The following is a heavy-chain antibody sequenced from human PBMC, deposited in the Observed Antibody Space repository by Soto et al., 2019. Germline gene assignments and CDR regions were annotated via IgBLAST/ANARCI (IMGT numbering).Heavy chain of an antibody. V-gene: IGHV4-4*02. CDR3: AWIISGSYYDY. Sequence: QVQLQESGPGLVKPSETLSLTCAVSGASIRSSNWWSWVRQPPGKGLEWIGEIYHSGSTNYNPSLKSRVTMSVEKSKNNFYLKLSSVTAADTAVYYCAWIISGSYYDYWGQGTLVTVSS. CDR2: IYHSGST. J-gene: IGHJ4*02. D-gene: IGHD1-26*01. CDR1: GASIRSSNW.